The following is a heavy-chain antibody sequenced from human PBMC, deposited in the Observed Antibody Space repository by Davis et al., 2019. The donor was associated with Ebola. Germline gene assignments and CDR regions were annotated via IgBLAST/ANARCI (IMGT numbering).Heavy chain of an antibody. J-gene: IGHJ3*01. Sequence: GESLKISCAASGFTFSSYWMIWIRQAPGKGLEWVANIKQDGSEKYYVDSVKGRFTISRDNAKNSLYLQMNSLRAEDTAVYYCARGVDRAFDLWGQGTMVTVSS. CDR3: ARGVDRAFDL. CDR2: IKQDGSEK. V-gene: IGHV3-7*03. CDR1: GFTFSSYW.